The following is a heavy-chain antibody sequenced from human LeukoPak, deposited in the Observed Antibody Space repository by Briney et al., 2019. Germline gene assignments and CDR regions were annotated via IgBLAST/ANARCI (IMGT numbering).Heavy chain of an antibody. Sequence: SETLSLTCAVSGYSISSGYYWGWIRQPPGKGLEWIGSIYHSGSTYYNPSLKSRVTISVDTSKNQFSLKLSSVTAADTAVYYCARSPMAYYYDSSGYLAVNWFDPWGQGTLVTVSS. V-gene: IGHV4-38-2*01. CDR1: GYSISSGYY. CDR3: ARSPMAYYYDSSGYLAVNWFDP. D-gene: IGHD3-22*01. CDR2: IYHSGST. J-gene: IGHJ5*02.